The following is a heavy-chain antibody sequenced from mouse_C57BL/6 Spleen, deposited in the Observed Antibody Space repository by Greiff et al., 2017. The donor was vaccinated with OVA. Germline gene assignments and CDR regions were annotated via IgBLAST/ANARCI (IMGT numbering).Heavy chain of an antibody. V-gene: IGHV1-50*01. CDR2: IDPSDSYT. CDR3: ARRGGNYDWYFDV. Sequence: QVQLQQPGAELVKPGASVKLSCKASGYTFTSYWMQWVKQRPGQGLEWIGEIDPSDSYTNYNQKFKGKATLTVDTSSSTAYMQLSSLTSEDSAVYYCARRGGNYDWYFDVWGTGTTVTVSS. J-gene: IGHJ1*03. CDR1: GYTFTSYW. D-gene: IGHD2-1*01.